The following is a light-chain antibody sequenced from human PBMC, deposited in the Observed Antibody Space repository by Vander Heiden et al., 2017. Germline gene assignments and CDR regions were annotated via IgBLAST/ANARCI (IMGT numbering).Light chain of an antibody. V-gene: IGKV3-11*01. CDR3: QYRSNWSWT. J-gene: IGKJ1*01. Sequence: EIVLTQSPATLSLSPGERATLSCRASQTVSNSLAWYQQKPGQAPRLLIYDTSNRATGIPARFSGSGSGTDFTLTISSLDPEDFAVYYCQYRSNWSWTFGQGTKVEIK. CDR2: DTS. CDR1: QTVSNS.